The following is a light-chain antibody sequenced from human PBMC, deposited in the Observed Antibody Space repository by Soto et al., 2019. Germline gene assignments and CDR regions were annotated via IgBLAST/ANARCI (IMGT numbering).Light chain of an antibody. CDR2: GAS. Sequence: DIVMTQSPGTLSLSPGERAILSCRASQSISSSYLAWYQQKPGQAPRLLIFGASTRATGISDRFSGSGSGTDFTLTISRLEPEDFAVYYCQQYGSSVMYTFGQATTLEIK. CDR1: QSISSSY. CDR3: QQYGSSVMYT. J-gene: IGKJ2*01. V-gene: IGKV3-20*01.